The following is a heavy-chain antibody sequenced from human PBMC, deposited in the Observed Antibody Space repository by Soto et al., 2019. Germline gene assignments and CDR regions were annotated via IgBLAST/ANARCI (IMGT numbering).Heavy chain of an antibody. J-gene: IGHJ5*02. Sequence: QVQLQESGPGLVNPSGTLSLTCAVSGGSITSNWWSWVRQPPGKGLEWIGEIYHNGRCNYNPALRSRLTISIDKCKIQLSLKLTSVAAADTAVHYCVRNDWYRVDPWGPGTLVTVSS. CDR1: GGSITSNW. D-gene: IGHD3-9*01. CDR2: IYHNGRC. CDR3: VRNDWYRVDP. V-gene: IGHV4-4*02.